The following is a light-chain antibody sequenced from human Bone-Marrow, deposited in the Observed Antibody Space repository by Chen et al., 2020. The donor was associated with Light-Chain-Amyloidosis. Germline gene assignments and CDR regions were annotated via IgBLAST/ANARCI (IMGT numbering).Light chain of an antibody. Sequence: SYELTQPPSVSVSPGQTARHTCSGDDLPTKYAYWYQQKPGQAPVLVIHRDTERPSGISERFSGSSSGTTATLTISGVQAEDEADYHCQSADSSGTYEVKFGGGTKLTVL. CDR3: QSADSSGTYEVK. CDR2: RDT. J-gene: IGLJ2*01. CDR1: DLPTKY. V-gene: IGLV3-25*03.